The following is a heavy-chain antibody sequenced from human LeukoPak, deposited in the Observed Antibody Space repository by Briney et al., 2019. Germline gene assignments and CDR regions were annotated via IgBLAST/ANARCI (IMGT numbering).Heavy chain of an antibody. D-gene: IGHD6-19*01. CDR3: AKYGNSGWVIDN. CDR2: IYYTGAT. CDR1: GGSIGSNY. Sequence: SETLSLTCTVSGGSIGSNYWTWIRQPPGKGLEHIGYIYYTGATNYNPSLKSRVTISVDTSKNQFPLKMTSVTAADTAVYFCAKYGNSGWVIDNWGQGTLVTVSS. J-gene: IGHJ4*02. V-gene: IGHV4-59*08.